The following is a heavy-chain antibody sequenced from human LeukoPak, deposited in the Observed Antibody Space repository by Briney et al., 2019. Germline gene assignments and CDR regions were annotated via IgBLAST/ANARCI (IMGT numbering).Heavy chain of an antibody. V-gene: IGHV1-8*01. Sequence: GASVKVSCKASGYTFTSYDIDWVRQATGQGLEWMGWMNPNSGNTGYAQKFQGRVTMTRNTSISTAYMELSSLRSEDTAVYYCARSSPLYYYDSSGYKDYWGQGTLVTVSS. CDR1: GYTFTSYD. CDR3: ARSSPLYYYDSSGYKDY. D-gene: IGHD3-22*01. CDR2: MNPNSGNT. J-gene: IGHJ4*02.